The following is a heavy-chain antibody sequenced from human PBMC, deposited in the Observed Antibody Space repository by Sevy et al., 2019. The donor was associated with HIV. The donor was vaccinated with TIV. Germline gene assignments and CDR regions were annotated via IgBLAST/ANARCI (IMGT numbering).Heavy chain of an antibody. CDR1: GFTFTNYG. J-gene: IGHJ4*02. D-gene: IGHD6-19*01. CDR3: AKEWTLLSDWYGEFDY. Sequence: GGSLRLSCAASGFTFTNYGMHWVGQAPGKGLESVSGISNSGANTYYADSVRGRFTVSRDNSKNTVYLQLNSLRAEDTAIYYCAKEWTLLSDWYGEFDYWGQGTLVTVSS. V-gene: IGHV3-23*01. CDR2: ISNSGANT.